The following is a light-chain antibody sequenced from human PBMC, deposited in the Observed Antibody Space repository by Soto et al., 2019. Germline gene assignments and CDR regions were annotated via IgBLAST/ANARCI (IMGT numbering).Light chain of an antibody. CDR2: DAS. V-gene: IGKV1-5*01. Sequence: DIQTTQSPSTLSASVGDRVTITCRASQSIGSWLAWYQQKPGKAPKLLIYDASTLESGVPSRFSGSGSGTEFTLTISSLQPDDFATYYCQQYNILWTFGQGTKVDIK. J-gene: IGKJ1*01. CDR1: QSIGSW. CDR3: QQYNILWT.